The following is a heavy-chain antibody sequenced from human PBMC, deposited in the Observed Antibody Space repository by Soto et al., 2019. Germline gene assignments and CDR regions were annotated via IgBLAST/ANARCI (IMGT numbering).Heavy chain of an antibody. Sequence: PGGSLRLSCAASGFTFSSYGMHWVRQAPGKGLEWVGRIKSKTDGETTDYAAPVKGRFTISRDDSKNTLYLQMNSLKTEDTAVYYCTTGFGSSGFDYWGQGTLVTVSS. CDR3: TTGFGSSGFDY. CDR2: IKSKTDGETT. V-gene: IGHV3-15*07. D-gene: IGHD3-10*01. J-gene: IGHJ4*02. CDR1: GFTFSSYG.